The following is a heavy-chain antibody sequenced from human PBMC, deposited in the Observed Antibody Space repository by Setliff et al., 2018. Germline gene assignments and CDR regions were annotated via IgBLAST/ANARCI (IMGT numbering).Heavy chain of an antibody. J-gene: IGHJ3*01. V-gene: IGHV3-33*06. CDR1: GFTFNTFA. CDR2: IWFDGSKE. Sequence: GSLRLSCAASGFTFNTFAMHWVRQAPGTGLEWLALIWFDGSKEYYADSVKGRFSISRDNSKNTAYLEMNSLRVEDTAVYYCAKVGPRGGYYESRGQLGLDAFDVWGQGTMVTVSS. CDR3: AKVGPRGGYYESRGQLGLDAFDV. D-gene: IGHD3-22*01.